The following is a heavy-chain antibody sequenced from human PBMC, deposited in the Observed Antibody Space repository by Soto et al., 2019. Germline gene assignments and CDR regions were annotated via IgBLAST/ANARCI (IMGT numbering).Heavy chain of an antibody. J-gene: IGHJ3*02. Sequence: QVQLEQSGAEGKKPGSSVKVSCKASGGTLSDHGVAGLRQAPGQGLEWMGGTIPVFNTAKYAQKFQGRVTVTADKFTNIAYMELSSLRSEDTAFYFCARGVYGSGNYYTGPSAFDIWGQGTMVIVSS. CDR2: TIPVFNTA. D-gene: IGHD3-10*01. V-gene: IGHV1-69*06. CDR3: ARGVYGSGNYYTGPSAFDI. CDR1: GGTLSDHG.